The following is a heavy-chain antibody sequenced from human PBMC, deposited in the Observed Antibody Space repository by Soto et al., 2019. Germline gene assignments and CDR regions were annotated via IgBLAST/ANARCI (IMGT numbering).Heavy chain of an antibody. CDR3: AKDAFEYCSGGSCYGPHGDY. CDR2: ISYDGSNK. CDR1: GFTFSSYG. V-gene: IGHV3-30*18. D-gene: IGHD2-15*01. J-gene: IGHJ4*02. Sequence: GGSLRLSCAASGFTFSSYGMHWVRQAPGKGLEWVAVISYDGSNKYYADSVKGRFTISRDNSKNTLYLQMNSLRAEDTAVYYCAKDAFEYCSGGSCYGPHGDYWGQGTLVTVSS.